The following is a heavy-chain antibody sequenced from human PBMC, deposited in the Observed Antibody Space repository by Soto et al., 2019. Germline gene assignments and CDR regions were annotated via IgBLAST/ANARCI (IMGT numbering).Heavy chain of an antibody. CDR1: GGTFSSYA. D-gene: IGHD2-21*02. V-gene: IGHV1-69*13. CDR3: ARDLVVVTAPVGYYGMDV. J-gene: IGHJ6*02. CDR2: IIPIFGTA. Sequence: SVKVSCKASGGTFSSYAISWVLQAPGQGVEWMGWIIPIFGTANYAQKFQGRVTITADESTSTAYMELSSLRSEDTAVYYCARDLVVVTAPVGYYGMDVWGQGTTVTVSS.